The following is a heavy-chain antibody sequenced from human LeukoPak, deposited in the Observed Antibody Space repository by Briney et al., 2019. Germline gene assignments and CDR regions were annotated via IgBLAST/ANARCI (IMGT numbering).Heavy chain of an antibody. V-gene: IGHV1-8*01. J-gene: IGHJ6*03. CDR1: GYTFTIYD. CDR3: ARFGGTSRARNYYSYYYMDV. Sequence: ASLRLSCTPSGYTFTIYDINWVRQAPGQGHGWMGWMNPNSGNTGYAQKFQGRVAMTRDTSISTAYMELSSLRSEDTAVYYCARFGGTSRARNYYSYYYMDVWGKGTTVTVSS. CDR2: MNPNSGNT. D-gene: IGHD2-2*01.